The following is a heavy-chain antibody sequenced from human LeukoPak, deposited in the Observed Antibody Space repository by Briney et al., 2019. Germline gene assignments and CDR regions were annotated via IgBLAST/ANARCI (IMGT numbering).Heavy chain of an antibody. CDR2: ISTSSIYI. Sequence: GGSLRLSCAASGFTFSTYSMNWVRQAPGKGLEWVSFISTSSIYIYYGDSVKGRFTISRDNAKNSLYLQMNSLRAEDTAVYYCARAPYSSGWYFYGVDVWGKGTTVTVSS. J-gene: IGHJ6*04. CDR3: ARAPYSSGWYFYGVDV. V-gene: IGHV3-21*01. CDR1: GFTFSTYS. D-gene: IGHD6-19*01.